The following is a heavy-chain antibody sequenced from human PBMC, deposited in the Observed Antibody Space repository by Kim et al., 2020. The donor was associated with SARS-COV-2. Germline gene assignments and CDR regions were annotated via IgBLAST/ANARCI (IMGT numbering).Heavy chain of an antibody. CDR1: GFTFSSYG. CDR2: ISYDGSNK. Sequence: GGSLRLSCAASGFTFSSYGMHWVRQAPGKGLEWVAVISYDGSNKYYADSVKGRFTISRDNSKNTLYLQMNSLRAEDTAVYYCAKNGLDYYDSSGYYFNYWGQGTLVTVSS. D-gene: IGHD3-22*01. J-gene: IGHJ4*02. CDR3: AKNGLDYYDSSGYYFNY. V-gene: IGHV3-30*18.